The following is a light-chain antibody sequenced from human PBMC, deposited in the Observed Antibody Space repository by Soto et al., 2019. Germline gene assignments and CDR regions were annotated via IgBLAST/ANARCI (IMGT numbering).Light chain of an antibody. CDR1: QSVSSY. V-gene: IGKV3-11*01. Sequence: EIVLTQSPATLSLSPGERATLSCRASQSVSSYLAWYQQKPGQTPRLLIYDASNRATGIPARFSGSGSGTDFTLSSSSLEPEDLAVYYCQQRSSSPRTFGQGTQLAIK. CDR2: DAS. CDR3: QQRSSSPRT. J-gene: IGKJ2*01.